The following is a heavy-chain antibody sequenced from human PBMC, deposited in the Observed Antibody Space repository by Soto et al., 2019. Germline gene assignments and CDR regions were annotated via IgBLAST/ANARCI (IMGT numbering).Heavy chain of an antibody. CDR2: INHSGST. V-gene: IGHV4-30-2*01. D-gene: IGHD4-4*01. J-gene: IGHJ4*02. CDR1: GGSISSGGYS. Sequence: QLQLQESGSGLVKPSQTLSLTCAVSGGSISSGGYSWSWIRQPPGKGLEWIGYINHSGSTYYHPSCKSRVTISVDRSMNQFSLKLSSVTAADTAVYYCARGMTTVTTIDYWGQGTLVTVSS. CDR3: ARGMTTVTTIDY.